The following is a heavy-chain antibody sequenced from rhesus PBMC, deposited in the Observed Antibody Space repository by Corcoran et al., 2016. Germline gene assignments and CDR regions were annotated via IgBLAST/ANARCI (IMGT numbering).Heavy chain of an antibody. Sequence: EVQLVETGGGLVQPGGSLKLSCAASGFTFSSYGMSWVRQAPGKRLEWVSAINSGWGSTYYADSVKGRFTISRDNSKNTLSLQMNSLRAEDTAVYYCAKSWAYSSGWYCFDYWGQGVLVTVSS. V-gene: IGHV3S5*01. CDR1: GFTFSSYG. D-gene: IGHD6-31*01. J-gene: IGHJ4*01. CDR3: AKSWAYSSGWYCFDY. CDR2: INSGWGST.